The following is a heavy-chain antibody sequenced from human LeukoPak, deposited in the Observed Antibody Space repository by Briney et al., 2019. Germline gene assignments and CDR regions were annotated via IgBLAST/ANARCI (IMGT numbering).Heavy chain of an antibody. Sequence: GGYLRRYCAASGFTFSSYGMHWVRQAPGKGLEWVAFIRYDGSNKYYADSVKGRFTISRDNSKNTLYLQMNSLRAEDTAVYYCAKDPRYYDILTGYSTDAFDIWGQGTMVTVSS. D-gene: IGHD3-9*01. CDR2: IRYDGSNK. V-gene: IGHV3-30*02. J-gene: IGHJ3*02. CDR3: AKDPRYYDILTGYSTDAFDI. CDR1: GFTFSSYG.